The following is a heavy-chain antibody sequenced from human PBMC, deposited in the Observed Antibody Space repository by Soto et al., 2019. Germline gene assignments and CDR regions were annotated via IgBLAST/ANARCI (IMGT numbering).Heavy chain of an antibody. J-gene: IGHJ4*02. D-gene: IGHD7-27*01. CDR2: IYYSGST. CDR1: GGSISSGGYY. V-gene: IGHV4-31*03. Sequence: SETLSLTCTVSGGSISSGGYYWSWIRQHPGKGLEWIGYIYYSGSTYYNPSLKSRVTISVDTSKNQFSLKLSSVTAADTAVYYCARHGVLTGKFDYWGQGTLVTVSS. CDR3: ARHGVLTGKFDY.